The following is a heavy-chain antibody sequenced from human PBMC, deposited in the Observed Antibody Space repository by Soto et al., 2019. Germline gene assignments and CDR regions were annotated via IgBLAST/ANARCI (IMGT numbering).Heavy chain of an antibody. CDR1: GGSISSGGYY. CDR3: AREGQQGSYGMDV. D-gene: IGHD6-13*01. Sequence: SETLSLTCTVSGGSISSGGYYWSWIRQHPGKGLEWIGYIYYSGSTYYNPSLKSRVTISLDTSKNQFSLRLSSVTAADTAVYYCAREGQQGSYGMDVWGQGNTVTVSS. J-gene: IGHJ6*02. CDR2: IYYSGST. V-gene: IGHV4-31*03.